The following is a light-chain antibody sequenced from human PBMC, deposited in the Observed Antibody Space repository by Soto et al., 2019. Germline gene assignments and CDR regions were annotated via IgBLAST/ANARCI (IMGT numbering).Light chain of an antibody. CDR3: QQYNTSPWT. CDR2: ATS. J-gene: IGKJ1*01. CDR1: QSVSSDY. V-gene: IGKV3-20*01. Sequence: DIVLTQSPGTLSLSPGARATLSCRASQSVSSDYLAWYQQTPGRAPRLLIYATSSRATGLPDRFSGSGSRTDFTLTISRLEPEDFAVYFCQQYNTSPWTCGQGTTVEIK.